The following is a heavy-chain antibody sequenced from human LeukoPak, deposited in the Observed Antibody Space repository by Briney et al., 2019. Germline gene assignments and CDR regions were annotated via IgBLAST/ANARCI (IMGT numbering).Heavy chain of an antibody. CDR2: MSPRTGNT. D-gene: IGHD7-27*01. V-gene: IGHV1-8*01. CDR1: GYTFTSYD. CDR3: VGGATNWGFDF. Sequence: GASVTVSCKASGYTFTSYDINWVRQAAGQGFEWVGWMSPRTGNTGYAQKFQGRVTMTRYTSVSTAYMELSSLRSEDTAVYYCVGGATNWGFDFWGQGTLVTVSS. J-gene: IGHJ4*02.